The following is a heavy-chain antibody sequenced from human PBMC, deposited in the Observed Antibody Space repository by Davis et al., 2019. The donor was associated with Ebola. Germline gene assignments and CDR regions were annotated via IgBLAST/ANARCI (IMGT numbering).Heavy chain of an antibody. CDR3: ARDLERRDVLLWSQYGMDV. CDR2: INTNTGNP. CDR1: GYTFTSYA. Sequence: AASVKVSCKASGYTFTSYAMNWVRQAPGQGLEWMGWINTNTGNPTYAQGFTGRFVFSLDTSVSTAYLQISSLKAEDTAVYYCARDLERRDVLLWSQYGMDVWGKGTTVTVSS. V-gene: IGHV7-4-1*02. J-gene: IGHJ6*04. D-gene: IGHD3-10*01.